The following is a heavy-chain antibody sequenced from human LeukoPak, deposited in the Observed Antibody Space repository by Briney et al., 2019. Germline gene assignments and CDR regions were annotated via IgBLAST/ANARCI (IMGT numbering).Heavy chain of an antibody. V-gene: IGHV3-23*01. J-gene: IGHJ4*02. Sequence: GGSLRLSCAASGFTFSSSAMSWVRQVPGKGLEWVSGISASGGSTYYADSVRGRFTISRDNSKNTLYLHMNSLRAEDTAVYYCARDGKAAAGIDYWGQGTLVTVSS. CDR2: ISASGGST. CDR1: GFTFSSSA. D-gene: IGHD6-13*01. CDR3: ARDGKAAAGIDY.